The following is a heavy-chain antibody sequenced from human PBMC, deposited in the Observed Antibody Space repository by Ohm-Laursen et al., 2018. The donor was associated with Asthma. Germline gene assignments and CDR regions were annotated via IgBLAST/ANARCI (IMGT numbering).Heavy chain of an antibody. Sequence: GSLRLSCAASGYTFSRYSIHWVRQIPGKGLEWVASISTASSFIYYADSVRGRFTISRDNSNNMLYLHMNSLRADDTAVYYCAKDEYSTTLGVGAFDFWGQGTMVTVSS. CDR2: ISTASSFI. J-gene: IGHJ3*01. CDR3: AKDEYSTTLGVGAFDF. V-gene: IGHV3-21*04. D-gene: IGHD6-13*01. CDR1: GYTFSRYS.